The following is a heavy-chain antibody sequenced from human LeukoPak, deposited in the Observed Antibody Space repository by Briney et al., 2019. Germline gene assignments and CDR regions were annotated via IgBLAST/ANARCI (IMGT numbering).Heavy chain of an antibody. J-gene: IGHJ1*01. Sequence: PGGSLRLSCAASGFTVSSNYMSWVRQAPGKGLECVSVIYSGGTTYYADSVKGRFTISRNNADNTLHLQMNSLRAEDTAVHHCVREVGAPGSFQHWGQGAPVTVSS. CDR3: VREVGAPGSFQH. V-gene: IGHV3-66*01. CDR2: IYSGGTT. CDR1: GFTVSSNY. D-gene: IGHD1-26*01.